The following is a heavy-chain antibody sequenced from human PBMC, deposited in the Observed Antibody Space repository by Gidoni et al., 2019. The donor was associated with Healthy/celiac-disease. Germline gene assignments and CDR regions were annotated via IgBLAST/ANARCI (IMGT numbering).Heavy chain of an antibody. J-gene: IGHJ4*02. CDR1: GGSISSSSYY. V-gene: IGHV4-39*01. CDR3: ARLDSSGYYRY. D-gene: IGHD3-22*01. Sequence: QLQLQESGPGLVKPSETLSLTCTVSGGSISSSSYYWGWIRQPPGKGLEWIGSIYYSGSTYYNPSLKSRVTISVDTSKNQFSLKLSSVTAADTAVYYCARLDSSGYYRYWGQGTLVTVSS. CDR2: IYYSGST.